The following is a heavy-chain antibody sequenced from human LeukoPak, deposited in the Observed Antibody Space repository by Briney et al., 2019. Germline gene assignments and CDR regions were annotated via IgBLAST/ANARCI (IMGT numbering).Heavy chain of an antibody. D-gene: IGHD3-22*01. Sequence: GGSLRLSCAASGFTFSSYGMHWVRQAPGKGLEWVAFIRYDGSNKYYADSVKGRFTISRDNSKNTLYLQMNSLRAEDMAVYYCAKVWEAYDSSGYYDYWGQGTLVTVSS. V-gene: IGHV3-30*02. CDR1: GFTFSSYG. CDR3: AKVWEAYDSSGYYDY. J-gene: IGHJ4*02. CDR2: IRYDGSNK.